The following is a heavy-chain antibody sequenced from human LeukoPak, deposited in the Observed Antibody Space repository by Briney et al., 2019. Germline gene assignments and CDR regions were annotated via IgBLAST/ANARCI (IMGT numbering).Heavy chain of an antibody. CDR2: IFPIFGTA. CDR3: ARGGPLRFLEWLSF. Sequence: SVKVSCKASGGTFSSYAISWVRQAPGQGLEWMGGIFPIFGTANYAQKFQGRVTITADESTSTAYMELSSLRSEDTAVYYCARGGPLRFLEWLSFWGQGTLVTVSS. J-gene: IGHJ4*02. V-gene: IGHV1-69*13. D-gene: IGHD3-3*01. CDR1: GGTFSSYA.